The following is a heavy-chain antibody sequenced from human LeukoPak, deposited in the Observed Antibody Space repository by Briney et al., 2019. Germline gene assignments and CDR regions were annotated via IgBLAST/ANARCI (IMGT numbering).Heavy chain of an antibody. Sequence: GESLKISCKGSGYSFTSYWIGWVRQMPGKGLEWMGFIYPGDSDTRYSPSFQGQVIISADKSISTAYLQWSSLKASDTAIYYCARRPHFSNGNYYFDYWGRGTLVTVSS. J-gene: IGHJ4*02. CDR1: GYSFTSYW. V-gene: IGHV5-51*01. CDR3: ARRPHFSNGNYYFDY. CDR2: IYPGDSDT. D-gene: IGHD6-25*01.